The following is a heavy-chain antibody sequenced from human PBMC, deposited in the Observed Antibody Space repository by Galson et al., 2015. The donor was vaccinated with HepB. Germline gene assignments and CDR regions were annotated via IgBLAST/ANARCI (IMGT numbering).Heavy chain of an antibody. Sequence: SLRLSCAASGFTFSDYGVHWVRQAPGKGLEWVALISYDGNTKYYADSVKGRFTISRDNSKNTLYLQMSSLRAEDTAVYYCAKDYYDTSGLSDYWGQGTLVTVSP. V-gene: IGHV3-30*18. J-gene: IGHJ4*02. CDR1: GFTFSDYG. CDR2: ISYDGNTK. D-gene: IGHD3-22*01. CDR3: AKDYYDTSGLSDY.